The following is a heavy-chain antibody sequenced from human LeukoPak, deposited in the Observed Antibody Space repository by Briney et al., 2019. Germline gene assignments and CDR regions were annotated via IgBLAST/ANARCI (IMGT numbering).Heavy chain of an antibody. J-gene: IGHJ3*01. CDR2: IYHSGST. CDR3: ANADRYCSDGSCHVPDAFDF. D-gene: IGHD2-15*01. CDR1: GGSISSSNW. Sequence: SETLSLTCAVSGGSISSSNWWSWVRQPPGKGLEWIGEIYHSGSTNYNTSLKSRVTISVDKSKNQFSLKLSSVTAADTAVYYCANADRYCSDGSCHVPDAFDFWGQGTMVTVSS. V-gene: IGHV4-4*02.